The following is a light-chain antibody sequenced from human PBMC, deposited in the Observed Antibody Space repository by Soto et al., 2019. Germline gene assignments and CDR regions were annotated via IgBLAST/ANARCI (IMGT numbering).Light chain of an antibody. J-gene: IGLJ2*01. CDR3: SSYTSSHTLA. Sequence: QSALTQPASVSGSPGQSITISCTGTSTDVGGYNYVSWYQQHPGKAPKLMIYDVTNRPSGVSNRFSGSKSGNTSPLTIAGLQEEDEADYYWSSYTSSHTLAFGGGTKLTVL. CDR1: STDVGGYNY. V-gene: IGLV2-14*01. CDR2: DVT.